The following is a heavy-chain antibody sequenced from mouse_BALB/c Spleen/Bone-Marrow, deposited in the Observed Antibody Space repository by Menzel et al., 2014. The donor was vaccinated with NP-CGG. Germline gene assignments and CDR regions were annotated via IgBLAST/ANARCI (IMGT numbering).Heavy chain of an antibody. CDR1: GFTFTDYY. CDR2: IRNKANGYTT. V-gene: IGHV7-3*02. J-gene: IGHJ2*01. CDR3: ARDKGPVFLDY. Sequence: EVMLVESGGGLVQPGGSLRLSCATSGFTFTDYYMNWVRQAPGRALEWLGFIRNKANGYTTVYSASVKGRFTISRDNSKNNLYLQMNSLQAEDRATYYCARDKGPVFLDYWGQGTTLTVSS.